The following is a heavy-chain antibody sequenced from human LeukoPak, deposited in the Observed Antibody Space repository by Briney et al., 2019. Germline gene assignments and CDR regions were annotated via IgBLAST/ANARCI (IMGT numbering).Heavy chain of an antibody. CDR2: IWYDGGNK. CDR3: ARDKPWFGELFTRYGMDV. J-gene: IGHJ6*04. D-gene: IGHD3-10*01. Sequence: PGRSLRLSCAASGFTFSSYGMHWVRQAPGKGLEWVAVIWYDGGNKYYADSVKGRFTISRDNSKNTLYLQMNSLRAEDTAVYYCARDKPWFGELFTRYGMDVWGKGTTVTVSS. V-gene: IGHV3-33*01. CDR1: GFTFSSYG.